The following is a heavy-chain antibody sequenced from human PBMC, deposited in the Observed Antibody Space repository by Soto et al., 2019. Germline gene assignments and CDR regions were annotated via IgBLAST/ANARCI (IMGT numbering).Heavy chain of an antibody. J-gene: IGHJ5*02. CDR3: ARDPYYAGSSNHRNWFDP. D-gene: IGHD1-26*01. V-gene: IGHV1-69*01. Sequence: QVQLVQSGAEVKKPGSSVKVSCKASGGTFSSYAISWVRQAPGQGLEWMGGIIPIFGTANYAQKFQGRVTITGDESTSTDYTELSSQRYEDTAVYYGARDPYYAGSSNHRNWFDPWGQGTLVTVSS. CDR1: GGTFSSYA. CDR2: IIPIFGTA.